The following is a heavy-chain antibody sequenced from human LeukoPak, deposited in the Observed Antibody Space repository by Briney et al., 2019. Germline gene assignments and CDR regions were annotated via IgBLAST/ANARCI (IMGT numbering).Heavy chain of an antibody. CDR3: ARVRDTAMGDYFDY. D-gene: IGHD5-18*01. CDR1: GGSISSYY. Sequence: SETLSLTCTASGGSISSYYWSWIRQPAGKGLEWIGRIYTSGSTNYNPSLKSRVTMSVDTSKNQFSLKLSSVTAADTAVYYCARVRDTAMGDYFDYWGQGTLVTVSS. CDR2: IYTSGST. V-gene: IGHV4-4*07. J-gene: IGHJ4*02.